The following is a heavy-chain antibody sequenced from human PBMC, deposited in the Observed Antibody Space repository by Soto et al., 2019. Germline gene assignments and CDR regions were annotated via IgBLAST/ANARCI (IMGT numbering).Heavy chain of an antibody. CDR3: ARLGGYYQSLDT. Sequence: SETLSLTCTVSGGSIDTYYWSWNRQPPGKGLQWIGYIYYSGSTTYSPSLKSRVTISVDRSKNQFSLKLTSMTAAATAVYYGARLGGYYQSLDTWGQGALVTVSS. V-gene: IGHV4-59*08. D-gene: IGHD3-22*01. CDR2: IYYSGST. J-gene: IGHJ5*02. CDR1: GGSIDTYY.